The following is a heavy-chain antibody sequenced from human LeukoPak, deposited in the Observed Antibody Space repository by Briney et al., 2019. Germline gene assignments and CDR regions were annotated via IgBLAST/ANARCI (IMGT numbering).Heavy chain of an antibody. V-gene: IGHV3-23*01. CDR2: ISGSGGST. CDR1: GLAFSSYA. D-gene: IGHD3-10*01. J-gene: IGHJ6*03. Sequence: GGSLRLSCAASGLAFSSYAMSWVSQAPGKGLEWVSGISGSGGSTYYADSVKGRFTISRDNSNNTLYLQMNSLRAEDTAVYYCAKVPLTWLVRDYYYMDVWGKGTTVTVSS. CDR3: AKVPLTWLVRDYYYMDV.